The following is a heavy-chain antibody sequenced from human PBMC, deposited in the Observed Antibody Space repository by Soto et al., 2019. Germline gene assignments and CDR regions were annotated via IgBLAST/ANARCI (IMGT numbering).Heavy chain of an antibody. CDR3: ARAGYDSSGYYFYAMEV. V-gene: IGHV3-13*05. CDR1: GFILSGYD. Sequence: GGSLRLSCVASGFILSGYDMHWVRQATGEGLEWVSAIGTAGDPYYSGSVKGRFTISRGNAENSVYLQMNSLRAGDTAVYYCARAGYDSSGYYFYAMEVWGPGTTVTVSS. CDR2: IGTAGDP. D-gene: IGHD3-22*01. J-gene: IGHJ6*02.